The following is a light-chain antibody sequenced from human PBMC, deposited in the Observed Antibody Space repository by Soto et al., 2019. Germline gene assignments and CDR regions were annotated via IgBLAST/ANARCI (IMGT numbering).Light chain of an antibody. CDR1: QSVSSNF. CDR3: QQYDSYSWT. J-gene: IGKJ1*01. Sequence: IVLTQSPGTLTLSPGERATLSCRASQSVSSNFLAWYQEKPGQAPRLLIYGASSRASGIPDRFSGSGSGTDFTLSISRLEPEDFATYYCQQYDSYSWTFDQGTMVDI. CDR2: GAS. V-gene: IGKV3-20*01.